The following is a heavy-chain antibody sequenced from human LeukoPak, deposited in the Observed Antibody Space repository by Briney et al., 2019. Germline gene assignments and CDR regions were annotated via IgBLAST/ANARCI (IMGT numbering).Heavy chain of an antibody. Sequence: PGGSLRLSCAASGFTFSSYAMSWVRQAPGKGLEWVSAISGSGGSTYYADSVKGRFTVSRDNSKNTLYLQMNSLRAEDTAVYYCAKDYNYDSSGYYYYWGQGTLVTVSS. V-gene: IGHV3-23*01. CDR1: GFTFSSYA. CDR2: ISGSGGST. CDR3: AKDYNYDSSGYYYY. J-gene: IGHJ4*02. D-gene: IGHD3-22*01.